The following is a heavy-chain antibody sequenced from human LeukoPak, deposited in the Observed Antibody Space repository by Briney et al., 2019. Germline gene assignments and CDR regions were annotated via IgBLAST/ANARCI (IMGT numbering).Heavy chain of an antibody. Sequence: GASVSVSCTASGYSFTGYAMNWVRQAPGQGLEWMGWINTNTGNPTYAQGFTGRFVFSLDTSVTTAYLQISSLKTEDTAVYYCARALSIAAAAGGYWGQGTLVTVSS. CDR2: INTNTGNP. V-gene: IGHV7-4-1*02. J-gene: IGHJ4*02. CDR1: GYSFTGYA. CDR3: ARALSIAAAAGGY. D-gene: IGHD6-13*01.